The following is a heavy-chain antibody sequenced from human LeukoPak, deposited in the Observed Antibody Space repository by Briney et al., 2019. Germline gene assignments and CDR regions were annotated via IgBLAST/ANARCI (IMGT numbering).Heavy chain of an antibody. CDR3: ARDYSSSWYGNYYYYYGMDV. J-gene: IGHJ6*02. CDR2: ISAYNGNT. D-gene: IGHD6-13*01. CDR1: GYTFTSYG. Sequence: ASVKVSCKASGYTFTSYGISWVRQAPGQGLEWMGWISAYNGNTNYAQKLQGRVTMTTDTSTSTACMELRSLRSDDTAVYYCARDYSSSWYGNYYYYYGMDVWGQGTTVTVSS. V-gene: IGHV1-18*01.